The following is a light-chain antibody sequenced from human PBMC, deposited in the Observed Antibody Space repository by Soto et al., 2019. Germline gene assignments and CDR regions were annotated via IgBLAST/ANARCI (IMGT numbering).Light chain of an antibody. V-gene: IGLV6-57*04. J-gene: IGLJ2*01. CDR3: QSYDSSTLV. CDR2: EDN. Sequence: NFMLTQPHSVSESPGKTVTISCTRSSGSIASNYVQWYQQRPGSAPTTVIYEDNQRPFEVPDRFSGSIDSSSNSASLTISGLKTEDEADYYCQSYDSSTLVFGGGTKLT. CDR1: SGSIASNY.